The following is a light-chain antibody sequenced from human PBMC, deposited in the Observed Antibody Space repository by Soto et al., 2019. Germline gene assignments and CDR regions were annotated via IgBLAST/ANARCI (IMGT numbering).Light chain of an antibody. CDR2: GES. J-gene: IGKJ1*01. CDR3: EEYNNWPRT. V-gene: IGKV3-15*01. Sequence: VMPHSPATLSVSPGERATLSCRASQSVSSYLAWYQQKPGQAPRLLIHGESTRATGTPARFSGSGSGTESTLTISSLQSEDFAVYYCEEYNNWPRTFGEGTKVEIK. CDR1: QSVSSY.